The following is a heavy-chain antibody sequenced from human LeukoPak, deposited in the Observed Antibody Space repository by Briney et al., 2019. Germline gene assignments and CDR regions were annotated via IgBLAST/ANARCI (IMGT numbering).Heavy chain of an antibody. J-gene: IGHJ4*02. D-gene: IGHD6-6*01. CDR1: GFTFSSYW. CDR3: AKDLVAARTQFSGY. V-gene: IGHV3-7*01. CDR2: IKQDGSEK. Sequence: GGSLRLSCAASGFTFSSYWMSWVRQAPGKGLEWVANIKQDGSEKYYVDSVKGRFTISRDNAKNSLYLQMNSLRAEDTAVYYCAKDLVAARTQFSGYWGQGTLVTVSS.